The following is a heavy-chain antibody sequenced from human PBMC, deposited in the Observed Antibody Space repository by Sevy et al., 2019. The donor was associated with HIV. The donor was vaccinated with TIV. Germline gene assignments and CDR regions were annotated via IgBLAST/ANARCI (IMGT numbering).Heavy chain of an antibody. Sequence: GGSLRLSCAASGFTFSDYYMSWIRQAPGKGMEWVSYISSSGSTIYYADSVKGRFTISRDKAKNSLYLKMNSLRAEDTAVYYCARDEVDFDAFDIWGQGTMVTVS. V-gene: IGHV3-11*01. CDR3: ARDEVDFDAFDI. CDR1: GFTFSDYY. CDR2: ISSSGSTI. D-gene: IGHD3-3*01. J-gene: IGHJ3*02.